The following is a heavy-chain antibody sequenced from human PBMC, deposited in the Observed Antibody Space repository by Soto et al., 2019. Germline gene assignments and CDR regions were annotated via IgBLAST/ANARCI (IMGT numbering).Heavy chain of an antibody. J-gene: IGHJ4*02. Sequence: VGSLRLSCAASGFTFSSYAMSWVRQAPGKGLEWVSAISGSGGSTYYADSVKGRFTISRDNSKNTLYLQMNSLRAEDTAVYYCAKRRDGYNYCDYWGQGTLVTVSS. CDR1: GFTFSSYA. V-gene: IGHV3-23*01. CDR3: AKRRDGYNYCDY. D-gene: IGHD5-12*01. CDR2: ISGSGGST.